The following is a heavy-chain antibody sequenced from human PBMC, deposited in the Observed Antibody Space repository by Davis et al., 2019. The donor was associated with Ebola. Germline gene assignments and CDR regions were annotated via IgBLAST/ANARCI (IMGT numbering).Heavy chain of an antibody. Sequence: SETLSLTCTVSGGSISSYYWSWIRQPPGKGLEWIGYIYYSGSTNYNPSLKSRVTISVDTSKNQFSLKLSSVTAADTAVYYCAREGYYYDSSGYKKGGFDYWGQGTLVTVSS. CDR3: AREGYYYDSSGYKKGGFDY. V-gene: IGHV4-59*12. CDR2: IYYSGST. CDR1: GGSISSYY. J-gene: IGHJ4*02. D-gene: IGHD3-22*01.